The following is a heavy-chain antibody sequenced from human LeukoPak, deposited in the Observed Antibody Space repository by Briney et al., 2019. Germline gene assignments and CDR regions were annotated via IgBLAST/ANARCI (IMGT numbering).Heavy chain of an antibody. J-gene: IGHJ4*02. V-gene: IGHV3-30*04. CDR2: ISYDGSNK. CDR3: ARDPVGYCSGGSCYNYFDY. D-gene: IGHD2-15*01. Sequence: GRSLRLSCAASGFTFSSYAMHWVRQAPGKGLEWVAVISYDGSNKYYADSVKGRFTISRDNSKNTLYLQMNSLRAEDTAVYYCARDPVGYCSGGSCYNYFDYWGQGTLVTVSS. CDR1: GFTFSSYA.